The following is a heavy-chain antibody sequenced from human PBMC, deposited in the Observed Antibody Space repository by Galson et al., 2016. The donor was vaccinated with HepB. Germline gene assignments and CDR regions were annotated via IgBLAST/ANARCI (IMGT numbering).Heavy chain of an antibody. Sequence: SLRLSCAASGFTFSSYSMNWVRQAPGKGPEWVSYISSSSSTTYYIESVRGRFTFSEDKSTNTLYLQMNNLRTEDTAVYYCARSTVTNGMDVWGQGTTVTVS. CDR2: ISSSSSTT. D-gene: IGHD4-17*01. V-gene: IGHV3-48*01. CDR1: GFTFSSYS. J-gene: IGHJ6*02. CDR3: ARSTVTNGMDV.